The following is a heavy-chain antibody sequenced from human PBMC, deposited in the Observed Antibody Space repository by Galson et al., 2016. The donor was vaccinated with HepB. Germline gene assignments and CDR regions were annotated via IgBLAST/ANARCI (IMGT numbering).Heavy chain of an antibody. V-gene: IGHV4-39*07. CDR2: RSYSGSS. J-gene: IGHJ5*02. Sequence: SETLSLTCSVYGGSISSSPYYWGWIRQPPGKGLEWIGSRSYSGSSYYNPSLKSRITMSVDTSKNQFSLRLSAVTAADTAVYYCARDMAGVNYYDSSAYFPWGRGTLVTVSS. CDR3: ARDMAGVNYYDSSAYFP. CDR1: GGSISSSPYY. D-gene: IGHD3-22*01.